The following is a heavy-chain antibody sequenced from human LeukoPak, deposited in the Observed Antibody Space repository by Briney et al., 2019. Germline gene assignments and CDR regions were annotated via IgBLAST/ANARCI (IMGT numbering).Heavy chain of an antibody. J-gene: IGHJ4*02. CDR3: ARDRGGYYDFWSGYLSFDY. D-gene: IGHD3-3*01. CDR1: GGTFSSYA. CDR2: IIPIFGTA. Sequence: GASVKVSCKASGGTFSSYAISWVRQAPGQGLEWMGRIIPIFGTANYAQKFQGRVTVTTDDSTSTAYMELSSLRSEDTAVYYCARDRGGYYDFWSGYLSFDYWGQGTLVTVSS. V-gene: IGHV1-69*05.